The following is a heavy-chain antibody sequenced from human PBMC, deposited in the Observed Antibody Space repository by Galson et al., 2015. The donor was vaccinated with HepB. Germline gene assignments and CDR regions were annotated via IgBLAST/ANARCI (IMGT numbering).Heavy chain of an antibody. CDR1: GGTFNSYA. V-gene: IGHV1-69*13. CDR2: IIPIFGTA. D-gene: IGHD5-24*01. CDR3: AREYPRRMATPTLAFDI. J-gene: IGHJ3*02. Sequence: SVKVSCKASGGTFNSYAISWVRQAPGQGLEWMGGIIPIFGTANYAQKFQGRVTITADESTSTAYMELSSLRSEDTAVYYCAREYPRRMATPTLAFDIWGQGTMVTVSS.